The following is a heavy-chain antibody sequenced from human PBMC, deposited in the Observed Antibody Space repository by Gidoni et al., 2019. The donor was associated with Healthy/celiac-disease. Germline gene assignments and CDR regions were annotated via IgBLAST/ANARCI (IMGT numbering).Heavy chain of an antibody. CDR2: ISGSGGST. J-gene: IGHJ5*02. Sequence: EVQLVESGGGLVQPGGSLRLSCAASGFTFSSDAMSWVRQAPGKGLEWVSAISGSGGSTYYAASVKGRFTISRDNSKNTLYLQMNSLRAEDTAVYYCAKFSSIAAARNNWFDPWGQGTLVTVSS. V-gene: IGHV3-23*04. CDR3: AKFSSIAAARNNWFDP. D-gene: IGHD6-25*01. CDR1: GFTFSSDA.